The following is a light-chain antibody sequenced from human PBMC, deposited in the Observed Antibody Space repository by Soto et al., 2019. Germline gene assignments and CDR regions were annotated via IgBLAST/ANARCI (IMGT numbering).Light chain of an antibody. CDR3: QRYSDYSWT. Sequence: DIHMTQSPSTLSASVGDRVTITCRASQSISIWLAWYQQKPGRAPKLLIYGTFSLESGVPSRFSGSGTGTEFTLTISSLQPDDFATYYCQRYSDYSWTFGQGTKVETK. V-gene: IGKV1-5*03. J-gene: IGKJ1*01. CDR2: GTF. CDR1: QSISIW.